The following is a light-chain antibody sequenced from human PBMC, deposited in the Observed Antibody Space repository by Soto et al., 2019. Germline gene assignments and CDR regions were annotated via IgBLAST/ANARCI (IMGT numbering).Light chain of an antibody. CDR2: GGS. CDR3: QRFGISPVYN. Sequence: VVSPQSPDTLSLSPGEGRTLSCRASQSVSSNYLAWYQQKPGQAPRLLIYGGSRRATGIPDRFSGGGSGTDFPVTISRLELEDVEGYFCQCQRFGISPVYNFGQGTKLEIK. J-gene: IGKJ2*01. V-gene: IGKV3-20*01. CDR1: QSVSSNY.